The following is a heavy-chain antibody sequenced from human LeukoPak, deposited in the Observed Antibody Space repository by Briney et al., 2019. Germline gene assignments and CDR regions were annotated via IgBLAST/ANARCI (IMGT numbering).Heavy chain of an antibody. CDR2: IHYSGST. D-gene: IGHD2/OR15-2a*01. CDR3: ARQSAIDLPPKF. J-gene: IGHJ4*02. V-gene: IGHV4-39*01. Sequence: SEPLSLTCTVSGGSVSSTSNYWGWIRQPPGKGLEWIGSIHYSGSTCYNPSLKSRVTISVDTSKNQFSLKLSSVTAADTSVYYCARQSAIDLPPKFWGQGALVTVSS. CDR1: GGSVSSTSNY.